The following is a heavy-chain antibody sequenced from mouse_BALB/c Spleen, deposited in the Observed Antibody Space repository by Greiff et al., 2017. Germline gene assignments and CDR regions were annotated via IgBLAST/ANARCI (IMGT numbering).Heavy chain of an antibody. J-gene: IGHJ2*01. Sequence: EVKLMESGGGLVQPKGSLKLSCAASGFTFNTYAMNWVRQAPGKGLEWVARIRSKSNNYATYYADSVKDRFTISRDDSQSMLYLQMNNLKTEDTAMYYCVSGGNFYDWGQGTTLTVSS. V-gene: IGHV10-1*02. CDR3: VSGGNFYD. D-gene: IGHD2-1*01. CDR1: GFTFNTYA. CDR2: IRSKSNNYAT.